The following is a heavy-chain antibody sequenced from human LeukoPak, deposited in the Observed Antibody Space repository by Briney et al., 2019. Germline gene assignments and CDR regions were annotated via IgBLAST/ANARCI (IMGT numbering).Heavy chain of an antibody. V-gene: IGHV3-48*04. D-gene: IGHD3-10*02. CDR1: GFTFSSYS. Sequence: GGSLRLSCAASGFTFSSYSMNWVRQAPGKGLEWVSYISGSGTTIYYADSVKGRFTISRDNAKNSLYLQMNSLRAEDTAVYYCAELGITMIGGVWGKGTTVTISS. CDR3: AELGITMIGGV. J-gene: IGHJ6*04. CDR2: ISGSGTTI.